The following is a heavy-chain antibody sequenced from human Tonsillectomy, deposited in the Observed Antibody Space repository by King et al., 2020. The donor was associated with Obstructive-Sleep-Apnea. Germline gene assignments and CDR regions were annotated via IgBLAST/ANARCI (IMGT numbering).Heavy chain of an antibody. CDR1: GFTFSSYS. Sequence: VQLVESGGGLVKPGGSLRLSCAASGFTFSSYSMNWVRQAPGKGLEWVSSISSSSSYIYYADSVKGRFTISRDNAKNSLDLQMNSLRAEDTAVYYCARDRMRYSGSLDAFDIWGQGTMVTVSS. D-gene: IGHD1-26*01. CDR3: ARDRMRYSGSLDAFDI. CDR2: ISSSSSYI. J-gene: IGHJ3*02. V-gene: IGHV3-21*01.